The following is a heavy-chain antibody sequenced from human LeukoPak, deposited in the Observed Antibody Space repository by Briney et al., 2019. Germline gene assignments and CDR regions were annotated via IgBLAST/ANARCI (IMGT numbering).Heavy chain of an antibody. Sequence: GGSLRLSCAASGFTFSSYSMNWVRQAPGKGLEWVSSISSSSSYIYYADSVKGRFTISRDNSKDTLYLQMNSLRAEDTAVYYCARARGSSWYGGYFDYWGQGTLVTVSS. CDR1: GFTFSSYS. V-gene: IGHV3-21*01. D-gene: IGHD6-13*01. J-gene: IGHJ4*02. CDR2: ISSSSSYI. CDR3: ARARGSSWYGGYFDY.